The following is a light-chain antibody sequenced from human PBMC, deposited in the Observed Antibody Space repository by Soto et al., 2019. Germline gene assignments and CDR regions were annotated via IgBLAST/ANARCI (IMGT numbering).Light chain of an antibody. V-gene: IGKV1-5*03. CDR3: QQYNSYPYS. J-gene: IGKJ2*03. CDR2: KAS. Sequence: DIQMTQSPSTLSASVGDRVTITCRASQSISSWLAWYQQKPGKAPKLLIYKASSLESGVPSRFSGSGSGTEFTLTIRSLQPDDFATYYCQQYNSYPYSFGQGTSWRSN. CDR1: QSISSW.